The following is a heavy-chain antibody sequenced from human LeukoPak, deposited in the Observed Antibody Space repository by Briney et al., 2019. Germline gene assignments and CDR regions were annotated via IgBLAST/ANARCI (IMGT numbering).Heavy chain of an antibody. Sequence: ASVKVSCKASGYTLTGYYMHWVRQAPGQGLEWMGWINPNSGGTNYAQKFQGRVTMTRDTSISTAYMELSRLRSDDTAVYYCATVRDIVVGGGPYYFDYWGQGTLVTVSS. V-gene: IGHV1-2*02. CDR1: GYTLTGYY. J-gene: IGHJ4*02. CDR2: INPNSGGT. CDR3: ATVRDIVVGGGPYYFDY. D-gene: IGHD2-15*01.